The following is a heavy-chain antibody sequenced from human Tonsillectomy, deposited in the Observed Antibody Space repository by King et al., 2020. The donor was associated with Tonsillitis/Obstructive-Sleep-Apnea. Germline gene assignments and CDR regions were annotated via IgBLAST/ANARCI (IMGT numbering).Heavy chain of an antibody. CDR3: ARSGTVTTTDDAFDI. J-gene: IGHJ3*02. CDR2: INHSGST. Sequence: VQLQQWGAGLLKPSETLSLTCAVYGGSFSGYYWSWIRQPPGKGLEWIGEINHSGSTNYNPSLKSRVTISVDTSKNQFSLKLSSVTAADTAVYFCARSGTVTTTDDAFDIWGQGTMVTVSS. CDR1: GGSFSGYY. D-gene: IGHD4-17*01. V-gene: IGHV4-34*01.